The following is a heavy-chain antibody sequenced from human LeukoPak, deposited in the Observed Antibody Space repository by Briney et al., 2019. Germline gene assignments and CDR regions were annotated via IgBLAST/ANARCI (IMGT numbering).Heavy chain of an antibody. Sequence: GASVKVSCKASGYTFTSYDINWVRHATGQGLEWMGWTNPNSGNTGYAQKFQGRVTMTRNTSISTAYMELSSLRSEDTAVYYCARPYSSGWYFGDYYYGMDVWGQGTTVTVSS. CDR3: ARPYSSGWYFGDYYYGMDV. J-gene: IGHJ6*02. CDR2: TNPNSGNT. D-gene: IGHD6-19*01. CDR1: GYTFTSYD. V-gene: IGHV1-8*01.